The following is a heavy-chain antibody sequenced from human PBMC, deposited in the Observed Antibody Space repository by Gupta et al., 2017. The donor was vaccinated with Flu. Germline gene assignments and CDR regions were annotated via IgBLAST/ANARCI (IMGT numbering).Heavy chain of an antibody. Sequence: EVQLVESGGGLVKPGGSLRLSCAASGFTFINPWMSWVRQAPGKGLEWVGHIKSEFDGGTADYSAPVKGRFTISRGDSENTLYLQMNSLKAEDTAVYYCTTAHYYDRSGYAFDSWGQGTLVTVSS. D-gene: IGHD3-22*01. CDR2: IKSEFDGGTA. CDR3: TTAHYYDRSGYAFDS. CDR1: GFTFINPW. V-gene: IGHV3-15*01. J-gene: IGHJ4*02.